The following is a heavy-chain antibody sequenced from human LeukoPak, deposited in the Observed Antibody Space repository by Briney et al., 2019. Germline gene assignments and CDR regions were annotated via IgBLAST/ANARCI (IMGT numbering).Heavy chain of an antibody. J-gene: IGHJ4*02. CDR2: IHSSGGS. Sequence: SETLSLTCTVSGASISNYYWSWIRQTPEKGLEWMGHIHSSGGSSYYPSLKSRLTLSIDTSRNQLSLKLNSVSAADTAVYYCARHAMYTSGWFDYWGQGTLVTVSS. D-gene: IGHD6-19*01. CDR1: GASISNYY. V-gene: IGHV4-59*08. CDR3: ARHAMYTSGWFDY.